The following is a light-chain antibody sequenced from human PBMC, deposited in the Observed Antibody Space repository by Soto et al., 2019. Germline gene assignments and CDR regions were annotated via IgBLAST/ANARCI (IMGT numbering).Light chain of an antibody. J-gene: IGKJ4*01. CDR3: QYDNNWLAT. CDR2: AAS. V-gene: IGKV3-15*01. CDR1: QTISNM. Sequence: EVVMTQSQATLSESPGATVSVSCRANQTISNMLAWYQQKPGQAPRLLIYAASTRATGVSARFSGSGSGTEFTLTISSLQSEDFPIYYCQYDNNWLATLGGGTKVDIK.